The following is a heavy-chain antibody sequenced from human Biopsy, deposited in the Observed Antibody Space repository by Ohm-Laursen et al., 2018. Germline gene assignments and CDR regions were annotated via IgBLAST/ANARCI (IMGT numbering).Heavy chain of an antibody. D-gene: IGHD3-22*01. V-gene: IGHV4-59*02. CDR3: ARDRGFYSNRTVPGYFDL. Sequence: SDTLSLTCTVSGDSVTKYYWSWIRQSPGKGLEWIGYVYYTGSTGYNPSLQSRVTISVDTSKNHFSLRLRSVTPADTAIYYCARDRGFYSNRTVPGYFDLWGRGTLVTVSS. CDR1: GDSVTKYY. J-gene: IGHJ2*01. CDR2: VYYTGST.